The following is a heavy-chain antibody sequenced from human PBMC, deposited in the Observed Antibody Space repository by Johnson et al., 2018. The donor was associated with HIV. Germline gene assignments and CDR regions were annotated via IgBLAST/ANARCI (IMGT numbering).Heavy chain of an antibody. J-gene: IGHJ3*01. Sequence: VQLVESGGGLVQPGGSLRLSCATSGFTFSDHYMDWVRQAPGKGLEWVGRTRNKANSYTTEYAASVKGRFTISRDDSKNSLHLQMNSLKTEDTAVYYCAREERWLHFPAFDVWGQGTVVTVSS. CDR3: AREERWLHFPAFDV. D-gene: IGHD5-24*01. CDR1: GFTFSDHY. V-gene: IGHV3-72*01. CDR2: TRNKANSYTT.